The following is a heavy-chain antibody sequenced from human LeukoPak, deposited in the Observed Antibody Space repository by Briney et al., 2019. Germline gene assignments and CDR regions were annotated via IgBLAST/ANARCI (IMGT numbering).Heavy chain of an antibody. J-gene: IGHJ3*01. CDR2: IHHDGRT. CDR1: GESLRGHY. V-gene: IGHV4-34*01. Sequence: NPSETLSLTCAVYGESLRGHYWSWIRQSPGKGLEWIGDIHHDGRTKYSPSLKSRVSILLDTSKNEVSLRLTPVTAAAMALYFCAREPVPQDYGDTVNAYDLWGQGTMVIVSS. CDR3: AREPVPQDYGDTVNAYDL. D-gene: IGHD4-17*01.